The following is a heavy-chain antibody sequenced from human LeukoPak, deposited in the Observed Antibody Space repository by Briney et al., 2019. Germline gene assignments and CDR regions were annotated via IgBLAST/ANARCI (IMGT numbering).Heavy chain of an antibody. CDR2: IYYRGST. D-gene: IGHD3-22*01. CDR3: ARQFGDISGSGGMDV. Sequence: PSETLSLTCTVSGGSISSNYWSWIRQPPGKGLEWIGYIYYRGSTKYNPSLKSRVTISVDTSKSQFSLKLSSVTAADTAVYYCARQFGDISGSGGMDVWGQGTTVTVSS. V-gene: IGHV4-59*08. CDR1: GGSISSNY. J-gene: IGHJ6*02.